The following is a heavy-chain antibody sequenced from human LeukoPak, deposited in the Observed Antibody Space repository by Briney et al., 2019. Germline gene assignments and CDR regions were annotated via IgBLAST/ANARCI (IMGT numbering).Heavy chain of an antibody. CDR2: MNPYTGKA. CDR3: ARAPIPYYYDSSAYYSDY. V-gene: IGHV1-8*03. J-gene: IGHJ4*02. CDR1: GYTFTNFD. Sequence: ASVKVSCKTSGYTFTNFDINWVRQATGQGLEWLGWMNPYTGKAGYAQKFQGRVTFTGDTSIRTAYMEVSSLTSEDTAVYYCARAPIPYYYDSSAYYSDYWGQGTLVTVSS. D-gene: IGHD3-22*01.